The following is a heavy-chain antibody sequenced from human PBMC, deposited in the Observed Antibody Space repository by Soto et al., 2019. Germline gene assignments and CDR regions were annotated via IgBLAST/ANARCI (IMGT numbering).Heavy chain of an antibody. D-gene: IGHD4-4*01. J-gene: IGHJ4*02. V-gene: IGHV3-23*01. CDR1: GFTFIAYA. CDR3: ARVASDYINSVDN. CDR2: IGGSGGNR. Sequence: EVQLLESGGGLVQPGGSLRLSCAASGFTFIAYAMTWVRQAPGKGLEWVSAIGGSGGNRYYADSVRGRFTISSDNSKDTGELQRNSLRVEDTAVYYCARVASDYINSVDNWGQGILVTVSS.